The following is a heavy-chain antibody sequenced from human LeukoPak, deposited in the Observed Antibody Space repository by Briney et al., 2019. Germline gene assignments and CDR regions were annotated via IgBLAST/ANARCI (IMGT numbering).Heavy chain of an antibody. D-gene: IGHD2-21*02. J-gene: IGHJ3*02. Sequence: SETLSLTCTVSGGSISSYYWSWIRQPPGKGLEWIGYIYYSGSTNYNPSLKSRVTISVDTSKNQFSLKLSSVTAADTAVYYCARGYCGGDCSDAFDIWGQGTMVTVSS. CDR1: GGSISSYY. CDR2: IYYSGST. CDR3: ARGYCGGDCSDAFDI. V-gene: IGHV4-59*01.